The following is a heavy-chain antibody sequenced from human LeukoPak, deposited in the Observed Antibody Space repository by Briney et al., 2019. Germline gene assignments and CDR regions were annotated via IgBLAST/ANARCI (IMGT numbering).Heavy chain of an antibody. CDR2: INPNSGGT. Sequence: ASVKVSCKASGYTFTGYYMHWVRQAPGQGLEWMGWINPNSGGTNYAQKFQGRVTMTRDTSISTAYMELSRLRSDDTAVYYCARSPTYYGSGSYYYDYWGQGTLVTVPS. V-gene: IGHV1-2*02. D-gene: IGHD3-10*01. CDR1: GYTFTGYY. J-gene: IGHJ4*02. CDR3: ARSPTYYGSGSYYYDY.